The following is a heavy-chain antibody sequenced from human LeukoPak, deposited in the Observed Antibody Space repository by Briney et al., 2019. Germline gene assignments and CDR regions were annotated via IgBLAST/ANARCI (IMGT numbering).Heavy chain of an antibody. V-gene: IGHV5-51*01. J-gene: IGHJ4*02. CDR2: IYPGDSDT. CDR3: ARQRELRFPLDY. D-gene: IGHD3-3*01. Sequence: GESLKISCKGSGYSFTSYWIGWVRQMPGKGLEGMGIIYPGDSDTRYSPSFQGPVTTSADKSISTAYLQWSSLKASDTAMYYCARQRELRFPLDYWGQGTLVTVSS. CDR1: GYSFTSYW.